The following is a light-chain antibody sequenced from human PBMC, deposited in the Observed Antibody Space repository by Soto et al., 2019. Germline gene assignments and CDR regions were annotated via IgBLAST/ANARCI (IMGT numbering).Light chain of an antibody. CDR1: QSVGSNY. J-gene: IGKJ1*01. Sequence: EIVLTQSPGTLSLSPGERATLSCRASQSVGSNYLAWYEQKPGQAPRLLIYGASIRATGIPDRFSGSGSGTDFTLTISRLEPEDFAVYYCQQYGSSETWTFGQGTKVDI. CDR3: QQYGSSETWT. CDR2: GAS. V-gene: IGKV3-20*01.